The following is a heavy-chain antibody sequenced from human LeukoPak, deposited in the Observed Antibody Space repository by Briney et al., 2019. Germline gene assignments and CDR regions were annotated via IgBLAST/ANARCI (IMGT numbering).Heavy chain of an antibody. CDR2: MNPNSGNT. CDR1: GYSFTSYD. J-gene: IGHJ4*02. V-gene: IGHV1-8*01. Sequence: ASVKVSCKASGYSFTSYDLSWVRQATGQGLEWMGWMNPNSGNTGYAQKFQGRVTMTRDTSISTAYMELTSLTSEGTAIYYCARGIAVAGTGYWGQGTLVTVSS. CDR3: ARGIAVAGTGY. D-gene: IGHD6-19*01.